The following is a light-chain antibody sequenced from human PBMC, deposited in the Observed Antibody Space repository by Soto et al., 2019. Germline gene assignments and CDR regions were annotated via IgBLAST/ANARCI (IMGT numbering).Light chain of an antibody. V-gene: IGLV2-14*01. CDR2: EVT. CDR1: SSDIGAHNF. Sequence: QSALTQPASVSGSPGQSITLSCAGTSSDIGAHNFVSWYQHHPGKAPKLIIYEVTKWPSGVSTRLSGSKAGNTASLTISGLQAEDEADYYCNSYTLSRTVVFGGGTKVTVL. CDR3: NSYTLSRTVV. J-gene: IGLJ2*01.